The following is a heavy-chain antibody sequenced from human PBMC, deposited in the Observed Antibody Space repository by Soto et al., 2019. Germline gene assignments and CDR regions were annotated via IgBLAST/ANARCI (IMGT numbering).Heavy chain of an antibody. CDR1: GGSISSGGYS. D-gene: IGHD2-2*01. CDR2: IYHSGST. Sequence: SETLSLTCAVSGGSISSGGYSWSWIRQPPGKGLEWIGYIYHSGSTYYNPSLKSRVTISVDRSKNQFSLKLSSVAAADTAVYYCARAGSKYGSNDYYGMDVWGQGTTVT. J-gene: IGHJ6*02. V-gene: IGHV4-30-2*01. CDR3: ARAGSKYGSNDYYGMDV.